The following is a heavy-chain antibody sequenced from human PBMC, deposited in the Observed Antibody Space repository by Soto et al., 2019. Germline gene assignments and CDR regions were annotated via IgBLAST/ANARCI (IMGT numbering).Heavy chain of an antibody. CDR2: IIPILGIA. D-gene: IGHD2-2*01. V-gene: IGHV1-69*04. CDR1: GGTFSSYT. J-gene: IGHJ4*02. CDR3: ARDQVACSSTSCDNDY. Sequence: ASVKVSCKASGGTFSSYTISWVRQAPGQGLEWMGRIIPILGIANYAQKFQGRVTIAADKSTSTAYMELSSLRSEDTAVYYCARDQVACSSTSCDNDYWGQGTLVTVSS.